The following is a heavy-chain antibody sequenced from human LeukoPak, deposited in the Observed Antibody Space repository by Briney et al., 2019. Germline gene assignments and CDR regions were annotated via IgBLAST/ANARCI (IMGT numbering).Heavy chain of an antibody. J-gene: IGHJ4*02. CDR2: INHSGST. D-gene: IGHD6-19*01. CDR3: ARFGSGWRYFDY. V-gene: IGHV4-34*01. Sequence: PSETLSLTCAVYGGSFSGYYWSWIRKPPGKGLEWIGEINHSGSTNYNPSLKSRVTISVDTSKNQFSLKLSSVTAADTAVYYCARFGSGWRYFDYWGQGTLVTVSS. CDR1: GGSFSGYY.